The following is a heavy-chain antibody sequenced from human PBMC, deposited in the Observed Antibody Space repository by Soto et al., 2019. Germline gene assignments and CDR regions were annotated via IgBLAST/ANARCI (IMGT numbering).Heavy chain of an antibody. Sequence: SETLSLTCAVSGYSISSSNWWGWIRQPPGKGLEWIGYIYYSGTTYYNPSLKSRVTMSVDTSKNQFSLKLTSVTAVDTAVYYCAREYDILNWFAPWGQGTLVTVSS. CDR3: AREYDILNWFAP. J-gene: IGHJ5*02. CDR1: GYSISSSNW. CDR2: IYYSGTT. V-gene: IGHV4-28*03. D-gene: IGHD3-9*01.